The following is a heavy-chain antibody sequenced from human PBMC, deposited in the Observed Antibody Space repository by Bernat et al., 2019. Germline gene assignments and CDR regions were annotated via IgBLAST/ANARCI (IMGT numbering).Heavy chain of an antibody. V-gene: IGHV1-3*01. Sequence: QVQLVQSGAEVKKPGASVKLSCKASGYTLTSYTIHWVRQAPGQRLEWMGWINPGNGKTEYSQKFQGRVTITTDTSASTAYMDLSSLRSEDTAVYYCARIPRTAFDYWGQGTLVTVSS. J-gene: IGHJ4*02. CDR1: GYTLTSYT. D-gene: IGHD1-7*01. CDR2: INPGNGKT. CDR3: ARIPRTAFDY.